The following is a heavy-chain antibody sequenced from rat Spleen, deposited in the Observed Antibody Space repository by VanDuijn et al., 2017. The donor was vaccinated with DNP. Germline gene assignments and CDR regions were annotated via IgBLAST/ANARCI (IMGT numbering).Heavy chain of an antibody. CDR2: ISYDGAIT. CDR1: GFTFSDHN. CDR3: ARHRAIAAIWDY. Sequence: EVQLVESGGGLVQPGRSLKVSCAASGFTFSDHNMAWVRQAPKKGLEWVATISYDGAITKYRDSVKGRFTISRDDAQTTLFLQMDSLRSEDTATYYCARHRAIAAIWDYWGQGVMVTVSS. D-gene: IGHD1-2*01. V-gene: IGHV5-7*01. J-gene: IGHJ2*01.